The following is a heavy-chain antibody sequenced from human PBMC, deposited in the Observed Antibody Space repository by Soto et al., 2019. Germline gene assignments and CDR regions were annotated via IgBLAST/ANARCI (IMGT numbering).Heavy chain of an antibody. CDR3: ATGGQLGPSRFRNDL. CDR2: ISAYNGNT. CDR1: GYTFTSYG. Sequence: QVQLVQSGAEVKKPGASVKVSCKASGYTFTSYGISWVRQAPGQGLEWMGWISAYNGNTYYTQKFQDRVTMPTDASTSTASMELRSLRSDDTAVYFCATGGQLGPSRFRNDLWGQGTLVTVSS. D-gene: IGHD6-6*01. J-gene: IGHJ5*02. V-gene: IGHV1-18*01.